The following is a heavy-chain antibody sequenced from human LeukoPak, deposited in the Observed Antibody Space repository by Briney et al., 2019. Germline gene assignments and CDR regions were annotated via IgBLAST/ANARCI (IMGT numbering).Heavy chain of an antibody. D-gene: IGHD6-6*01. CDR3: ASAQYSTSALYPFDY. CDR2: ISAYNGNT. V-gene: IGHV1-18*01. J-gene: IGHJ4*02. CDR1: GYTFTSYG. Sequence: GASVKVSCKASGYTFTSYGISWVRQAPGQGLEWMGWISAYNGNTNYAQKLQGRVTMTTDTSTSTAYTALTSLRTDGTAVYYCASAQYSTSALYPFDYWGQGTLVTVSS.